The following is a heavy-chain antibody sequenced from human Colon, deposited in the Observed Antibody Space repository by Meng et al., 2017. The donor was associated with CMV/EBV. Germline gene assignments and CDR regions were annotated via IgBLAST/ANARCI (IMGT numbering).Heavy chain of an antibody. D-gene: IGHD2-8*01. CDR1: TFMLGSYS. Sequence: GGSLRLSCAASTFMLGSYSMTWVRQAPGKGLEWVSCISSRSDVIYYEDSVKGRFTISRDNAKNSVYLQMNSLRAEDTAVYYCASTGPLYGLYFCYWGQGTLVTVSS. CDR2: ISSRSDVI. J-gene: IGHJ4*02. V-gene: IGHV3-21*01. CDR3: ASTGPLYGLYFCY.